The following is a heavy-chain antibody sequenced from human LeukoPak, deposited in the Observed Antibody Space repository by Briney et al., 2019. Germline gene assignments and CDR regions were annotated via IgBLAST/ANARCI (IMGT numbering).Heavy chain of an antibody. CDR2: ISSSSSYI. D-gene: IGHD7-27*01. CDR3: ARELGTSNFDY. V-gene: IGHV3-21*01. CDR1: GFTFSSYT. J-gene: IGHJ4*02. Sequence: GGSLRLSCAASGFTFSSYTMNRVRQAPGKGLEWVSSISSSSSYIYYADSMKGRFTISRDNAKNSLYLQMNSLRAEDTAVYYCARELGTSNFDYWGQGTLVTVFS.